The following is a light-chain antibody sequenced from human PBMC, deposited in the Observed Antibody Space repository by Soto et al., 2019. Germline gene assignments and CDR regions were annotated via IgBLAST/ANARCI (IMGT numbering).Light chain of an antibody. CDR1: QSISSK. V-gene: IGKV3-15*01. CDR2: GAS. Sequence: EIVMTQSPATLSVSPGEGATLSCRASQSISSKLAWYQQKPGQAPRLLIYGASTRATGVPARFSGSGSGTEFTLTISSLQSEDLAVYYCQHYTDWRLTFGQGTKVEIK. J-gene: IGKJ1*01. CDR3: QHYTDWRLT.